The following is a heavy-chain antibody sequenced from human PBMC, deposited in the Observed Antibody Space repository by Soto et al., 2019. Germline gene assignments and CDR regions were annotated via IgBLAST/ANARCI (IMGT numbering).Heavy chain of an antibody. CDR2: ISYDGSNK. Sequence: SLRLSCAASGFTFSSYGMHWVRQAPGKGLEWVAVISYDGSNKYYADSVKGRFTISRDNSKNTLYLQMNSLRAEDTAVYYCAKDPYYDFWSGYYTRYYYGMDVWGQGTTVTVSS. D-gene: IGHD3-3*01. CDR3: AKDPYYDFWSGYYTRYYYGMDV. J-gene: IGHJ6*02. CDR1: GFTFSSYG. V-gene: IGHV3-30*18.